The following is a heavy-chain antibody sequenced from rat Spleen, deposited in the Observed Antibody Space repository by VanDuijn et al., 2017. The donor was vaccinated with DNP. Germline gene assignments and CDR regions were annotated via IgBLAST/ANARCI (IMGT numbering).Heavy chain of an antibody. Sequence: EGQLVESGGGLVQPGRSLKLSCAASGFTFSNYDMAWVRQAPTKGLEWVALISPEGDRTYYRDSVKGRFTVSRNNAESTLHLQMDSLGSDDTATYYCTRPRGSYGGYRVDAWGQGVMVTVSS. J-gene: IGHJ2*01. CDR1: GFTFSNYD. V-gene: IGHV5-27*01. CDR3: TRPRGSYGGYRVDA. D-gene: IGHD1-11*01. CDR2: ISPEGDRT.